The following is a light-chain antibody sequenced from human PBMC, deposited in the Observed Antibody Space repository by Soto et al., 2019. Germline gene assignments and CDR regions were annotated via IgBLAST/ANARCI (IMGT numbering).Light chain of an antibody. V-gene: IGLV1-47*01. Sequence: QSVLTQPPSASGTPGLRVTISCSGSSSNIGGNFVFWYQQLPGTAPKLLIYRNNQRPSGVPDRFSGPKSGTSASLAISGLRSEDEADYYCAAWDDSLSGVVFGGGTKLTVL. CDR3: AAWDDSLSGVV. CDR2: RNN. CDR1: SSNIGGNF. J-gene: IGLJ2*01.